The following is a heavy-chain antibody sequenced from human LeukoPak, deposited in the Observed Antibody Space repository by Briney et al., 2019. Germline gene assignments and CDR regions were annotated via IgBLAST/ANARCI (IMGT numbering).Heavy chain of an antibody. Sequence: PGGSLRLSCAASGFTLSIYGMHWVRQAPGKGLEWVAVIANDGRDKKYVDSVKGRFTISRDNTKNTLYLQMDSLRAEDTAVYYCAKDGSIGAAKSYFDSWGQGTLVTVSS. J-gene: IGHJ4*02. CDR2: IANDGRDK. CDR3: AKDGSIGAAKSYFDS. CDR1: GFTLSIYG. D-gene: IGHD2-15*01. V-gene: IGHV3-30*18.